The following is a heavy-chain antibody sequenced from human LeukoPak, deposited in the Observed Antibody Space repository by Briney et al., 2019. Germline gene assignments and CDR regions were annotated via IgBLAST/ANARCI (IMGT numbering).Heavy chain of an antibody. CDR3: ARVWFGESMAFDY. CDR1: GGTFTDYS. V-gene: IGHV1-69*02. D-gene: IGHD3-10*01. Sequence: ASVKVSCKAPGGTFTDYSLSWVRQAPGQGLEWMGRVIPRPGRSSYEPKFQGRVTITADRSTDTAYMELFSLRSEDTAVYYCARVWFGESMAFDYWGQGTLVTVSS. J-gene: IGHJ4*02. CDR2: VIPRPGRS.